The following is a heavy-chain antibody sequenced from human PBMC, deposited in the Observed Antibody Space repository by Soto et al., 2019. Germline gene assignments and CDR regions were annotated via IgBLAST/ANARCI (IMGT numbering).Heavy chain of an antibody. CDR3: ARVQGYCSSTSCYLGSYYYYYMDV. D-gene: IGHD2-2*01. V-gene: IGHV1-8*01. CDR1: GYTFTSYD. Sequence: ASVKVSCKASGYTFTSYDINWVRQATGQGLEWMGWMNPNSGNTGYAQKFQGRVTMTRNTSISTAYVELSSLRSEDTAVYYCARVQGYCSSTSCYLGSYYYYYMDVWGKGTTVTVSS. CDR2: MNPNSGNT. J-gene: IGHJ6*03.